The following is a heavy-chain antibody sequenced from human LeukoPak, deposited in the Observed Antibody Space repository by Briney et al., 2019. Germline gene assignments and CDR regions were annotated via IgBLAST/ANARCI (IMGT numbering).Heavy chain of an antibody. J-gene: IGHJ4*02. Sequence: VKVSCKASGYTFTGYYMHWVRQAPGQGLEWMGWINPNSGGTNYAQKSQGRVTMTRDTSISTAYMELSRLRSDDTAVYYCARESEDIAAAGILGYWGQGTLVTVSS. V-gene: IGHV1-2*02. CDR1: GYTFTGYY. CDR3: ARESEDIAAAGILGY. D-gene: IGHD6-13*01. CDR2: INPNSGGT.